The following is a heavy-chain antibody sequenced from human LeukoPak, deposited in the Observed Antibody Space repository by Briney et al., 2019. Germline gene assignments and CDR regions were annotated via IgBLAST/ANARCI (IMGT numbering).Heavy chain of an antibody. V-gene: IGHV1-18*01. J-gene: IGHJ4*02. Sequence: ASVKVSCKASGGTFSSYAISWVRQAPGQGLEWMGWISAYNGNTNYAQKLQGRVTMTTDTSTSTAYMELRSLRSDDTAVYYCARAPYRTYYYDSSGYYFDYWGQGTLVAVSS. CDR2: ISAYNGNT. CDR3: ARAPYRTYYYDSSGYYFDY. D-gene: IGHD3-22*01. CDR1: GGTFSSYA.